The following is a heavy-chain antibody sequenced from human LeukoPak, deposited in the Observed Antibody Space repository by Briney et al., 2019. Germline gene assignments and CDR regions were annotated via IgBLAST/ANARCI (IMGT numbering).Heavy chain of an antibody. CDR2: IYISGST. CDR1: GASISSSRFY. J-gene: IGHJ4*02. Sequence: PSETLSLTCTVSGASISSSRFYWSWIRQPAGKGLEWIGRIYISGSTDYNPSLKSRVTMSVDTSKNLFSLKLSSVTAADSAVYYCARDRIAAAGTEYWGQGTLVTVSS. V-gene: IGHV4-61*02. D-gene: IGHD6-13*01. CDR3: ARDRIAAAGTEY.